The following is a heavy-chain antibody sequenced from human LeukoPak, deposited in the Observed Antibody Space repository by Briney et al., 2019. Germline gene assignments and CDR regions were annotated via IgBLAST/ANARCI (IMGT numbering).Heavy chain of an antibody. Sequence: PGGSLRLSCAASGFSVSSNYMSWVRQAPGKGLEWVSAISGSGGSTYYADSVKGRFTISRDNSKNTLYLQMNSLRAEDTAVYYCAKDRMVRGVFDYWGQGTLVTVSS. CDR1: GFSVSSNY. J-gene: IGHJ4*02. D-gene: IGHD3-10*01. CDR2: ISGSGGST. CDR3: AKDRMVRGVFDY. V-gene: IGHV3-23*01.